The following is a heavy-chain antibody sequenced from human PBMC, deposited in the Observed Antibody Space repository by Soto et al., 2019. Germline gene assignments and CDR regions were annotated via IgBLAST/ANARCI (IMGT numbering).Heavy chain of an antibody. CDR1: GFTFSSYA. CDR3: ARASYYYGSGSSYYGMDV. CDR2: ISYDGSNK. D-gene: IGHD3-10*01. Sequence: GGLLAAGSASGFTFSSYAMHRVRQAPGKGLEWVAVISYDGSNKYYADSVKGRFTISRDNSKNTLYLQMNRLRAEDTAVYYCARASYYYGSGSSYYGMDVWGQGTTVTVYS. V-gene: IGHV3-30*14. J-gene: IGHJ6*02.